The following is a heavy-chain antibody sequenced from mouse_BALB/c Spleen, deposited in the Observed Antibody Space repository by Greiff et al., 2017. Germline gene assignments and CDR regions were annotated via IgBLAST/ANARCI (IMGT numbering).Heavy chain of an antibody. J-gene: IGHJ3*01. CDR1: GFTFSDYY. D-gene: IGHD2-3*01. CDR3: ARGGWAY. CDR2: ISDGGSYT. V-gene: IGHV5-4*02. Sequence: EVQGVESGGGLVKPGGSLKLSCAASGFTFSDYYMYWVRQTPEKRLEWVATISDGGSYTYYPDSVKGRFTISRDNAKNNLYLQMSSLKSEDTAMYYCARGGWAYWGQGTLVTVSA.